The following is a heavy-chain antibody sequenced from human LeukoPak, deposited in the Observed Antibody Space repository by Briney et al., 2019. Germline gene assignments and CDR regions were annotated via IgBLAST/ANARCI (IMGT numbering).Heavy chain of an antibody. Sequence: SETLSLTCAVYGGSFSGYYWSWIRQPPGKGLEWIGEINHSGSTNYNPSLKSRVTMSVDTSKNQFSLKLSSVTAADTAVYYCARDFDDFWSGYLTKFDPWGQGTLVTVSS. CDR1: GGSFSGYY. D-gene: IGHD3-3*01. CDR3: ARDFDDFWSGYLTKFDP. J-gene: IGHJ5*02. V-gene: IGHV4-34*01. CDR2: INHSGST.